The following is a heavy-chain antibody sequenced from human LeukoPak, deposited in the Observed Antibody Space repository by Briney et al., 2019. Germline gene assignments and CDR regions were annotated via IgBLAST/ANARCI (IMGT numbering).Heavy chain of an antibody. CDR3: ARDVLRYFDWLLSGYGMDV. D-gene: IGHD3-9*01. Sequence: GGSLRLSCAASGFTFSSYSMNWVRQAPGKGLEWVSSISSSSSYIYYADSVKGRFTISRDNAKNSLYLQMNSLRAEDTAVYYCARDVLRYFDWLLSGYGMDVWGQGTTVTVSS. J-gene: IGHJ6*02. V-gene: IGHV3-21*01. CDR1: GFTFSSYS. CDR2: ISSSSSYI.